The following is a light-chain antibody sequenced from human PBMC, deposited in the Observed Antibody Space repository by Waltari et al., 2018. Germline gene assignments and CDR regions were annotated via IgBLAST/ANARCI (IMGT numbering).Light chain of an antibody. CDR2: YDS. J-gene: IGLJ2*01. CDR1: NIGSKS. V-gene: IGLV3-21*04. Sequence: SYVLTQPPSVSVAPGKTARITCGGDNIGSKSVHWYQQKPGQAPVLVIYYDSDRPTGIPERLSGSNSGNTATLTISRVEAGDEAEYYCQVWDSSSDHHVFGGGTKLTVL. CDR3: QVWDSSSDHHV.